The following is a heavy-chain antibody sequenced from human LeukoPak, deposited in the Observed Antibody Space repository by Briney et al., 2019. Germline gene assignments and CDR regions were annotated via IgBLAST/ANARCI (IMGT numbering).Heavy chain of an antibody. D-gene: IGHD1-26*01. Sequence: GGSLRLSCAASGFTFSSYAMSWVRQAPGKGLEWVSAISGSGGSTYYADSVKGRFTISRDNSKNTLYLPMNSLRADDTAVYYCAKDDVVGATGDLDYWGQGTLVTVSS. V-gene: IGHV3-23*01. CDR2: ISGSGGST. CDR1: GFTFSSYA. CDR3: AKDDVVGATGDLDY. J-gene: IGHJ4*02.